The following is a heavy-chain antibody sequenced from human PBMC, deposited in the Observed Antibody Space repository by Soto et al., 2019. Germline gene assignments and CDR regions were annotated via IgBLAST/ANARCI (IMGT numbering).Heavy chain of an antibody. CDR1: GYTFTSYD. CDR3: ARRAETNGWNGFGADKYYFDF. D-gene: IGHD1-1*01. V-gene: IGHV1-8*01. Sequence: ASVKVSCKASGYTFTSYDIYWVRQATGQGLEWMGWMNPNTGNSGYAQKFQGRVTMTSDTSISTAHMELSSLRSEDTAVYYCARRAETNGWNGFGADKYYFDFWGQGTLVTSPQ. CDR2: MNPNTGNS. J-gene: IGHJ4*02.